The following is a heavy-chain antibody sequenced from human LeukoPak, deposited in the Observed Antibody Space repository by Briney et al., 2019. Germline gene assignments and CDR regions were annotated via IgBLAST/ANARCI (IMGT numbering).Heavy chain of an antibody. J-gene: IGHJ6*03. CDR1: GGTFSSYA. V-gene: IGHV1-69*05. CDR3: ARGWVVSGSYFAHYYYYMDV. D-gene: IGHD1-26*01. CDR2: IIPIFGTA. Sequence: ASVKVSCKASGGTFSSYAISWVRQAPGQGLEWMGGIIPIFGTANYAQKFQGRVTITTDESTSTAYMELSSLRSEDTAVYYCARGWVVSGSYFAHYYYYMDVWGKGTTVTVSS.